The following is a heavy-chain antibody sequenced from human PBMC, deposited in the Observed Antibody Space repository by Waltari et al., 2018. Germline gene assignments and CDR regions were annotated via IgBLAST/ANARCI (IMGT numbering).Heavy chain of an antibody. CDR3: ARADYYGSGSYYWFDP. Sequence: QVQLVQSGAGVKKPGSSVKISCKASGGTFSSYAISWVRQAPGQGLEWMGRIIPILGTANYAQKFQGRVTITADKSTSTAYMELSSLRSEDTAVYYCARADYYGSGSYYWFDPWGQGTLVTVSS. J-gene: IGHJ5*02. D-gene: IGHD3-10*01. CDR2: IIPILGTA. CDR1: GGTFSSYA. V-gene: IGHV1-69*08.